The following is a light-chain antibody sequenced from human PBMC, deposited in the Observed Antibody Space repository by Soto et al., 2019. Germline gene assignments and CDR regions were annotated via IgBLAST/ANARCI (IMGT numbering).Light chain of an antibody. V-gene: IGLV2-14*01. CDR2: EVS. CDR3: CSYLYCTTSNWA. Sequence: QSALTQPASVSGSPGQSVTISCTATSTDVGNFNSVSWYQQYPGQAPKLMIFEVSNRPSGVSDRFSGSKSGNTASLTISRLQSEDEADYYCCSYLYCTTSNWAFGGGTQLTVL. J-gene: IGLJ7*01. CDR1: STDVGNFNS.